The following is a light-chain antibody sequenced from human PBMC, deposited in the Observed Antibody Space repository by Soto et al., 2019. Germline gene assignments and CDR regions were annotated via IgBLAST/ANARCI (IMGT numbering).Light chain of an antibody. CDR1: TGAVTSGHY. V-gene: IGLV7-46*01. J-gene: IGLJ2*01. CDR3: LLSYSGAHVV. Sequence: QAVVTQEPSLTVSPGGTVTLTCGSSTGAVTSGHYPYWFQQKPGQAPRTLIYDTSNKHSWTPGRFSGSLLGGKAALTLSGAQPEEEAEYYCLLSYSGAHVVFGGGTKVTVL. CDR2: DTS.